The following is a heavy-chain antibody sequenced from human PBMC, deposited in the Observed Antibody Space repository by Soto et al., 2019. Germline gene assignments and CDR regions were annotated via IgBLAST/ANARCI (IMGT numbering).Heavy chain of an antibody. D-gene: IGHD4-17*01. V-gene: IGHV3-23*01. CDR3: AKDRPGVYSAEAPKGDWFDP. J-gene: IGHJ5*02. CDR1: GFTFKNYA. CDR2: IGGSGTDT. Sequence: EVQVLESGGGLVQPGGSLRLSCAASGFTFKNYAMTWVRQAPGKGLEWVSTIGGSGTDTYYADSVKGRFTISRDNSKNTLYLLMNSLGADDTALYYCAKDRPGVYSAEAPKGDWFDPWGQGTLVTVSS.